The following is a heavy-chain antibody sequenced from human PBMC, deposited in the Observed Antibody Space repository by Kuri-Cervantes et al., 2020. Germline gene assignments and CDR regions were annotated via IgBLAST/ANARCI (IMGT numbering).Heavy chain of an antibody. CDR1: GGSISSGSYY. D-gene: IGHD3-10*01. CDR3: ARCPYYYGSGSYLDYYYYYGMDV. J-gene: IGHJ6*02. Sequence: SETLSLTCTVSGGSISSGSYYWSWIRQPAGKGLEWIGRIYTSGSTNYNPSLKSRVTISVDTSKNQFSLKLSSVTAADTAVYYCARCPYYYGSGSYLDYYYYYGMDVWGQGTTVTDSS. V-gene: IGHV4-61*02. CDR2: IYTSGST.